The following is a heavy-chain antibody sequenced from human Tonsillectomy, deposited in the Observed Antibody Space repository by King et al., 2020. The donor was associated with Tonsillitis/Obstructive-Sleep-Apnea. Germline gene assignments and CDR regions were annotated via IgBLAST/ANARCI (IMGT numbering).Heavy chain of an antibody. J-gene: IGHJ6*03. V-gene: IGHV3-33*01. CDR2: IWYDGSNE. CDR1: GFTFSSYG. D-gene: IGHD3-3*01. CDR3: ARGPDFWSGYQYYYYYMDV. Sequence: VQLVESGGGVVQPGRSLRLSCAASGFTFSSYGMQWVRQAPGTGLSWVAVIWYDGSNEYYGDSWKGRFSISRDNSKNTLYLQMNSLRAEDTAVYYCARGPDFWSGYQYYYYYMDVWGKGTTVTVSS.